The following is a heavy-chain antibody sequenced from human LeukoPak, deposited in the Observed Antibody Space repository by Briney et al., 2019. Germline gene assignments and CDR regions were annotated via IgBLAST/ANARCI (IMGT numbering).Heavy chain of an antibody. J-gene: IGHJ6*02. CDR1: GFTFDDYG. V-gene: IGHV3-74*01. CDR3: ARGRYYGMDV. CDR2: VNSDGSST. Sequence: GGSLRLSCAASGFTFDDYGMSWGRQAPGKGLVWVSRVNSDGSSTTYADSVKGRFTISRDNGKNTLYLQMNSLRAEDTAVYYCARGRYYGMDVWGQGTTVTVSS.